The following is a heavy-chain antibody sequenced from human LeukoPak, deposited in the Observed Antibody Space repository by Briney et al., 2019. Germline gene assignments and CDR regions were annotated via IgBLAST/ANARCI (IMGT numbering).Heavy chain of an antibody. D-gene: IGHD1-14*01. V-gene: IGHV1-2*02. CDR3: ARANQNYFDY. CDR1: GYTFTGYY. Sequence: ASVKVSCKTSGYTFTGYYLHWVRQAPGQGLEWMGWIIPHNGGTNYAQNFQGRVTMTRDTSISTAFMELSRLSSDDTAIYYCARANQNYFDYWGQGTLDTVSS. CDR2: IIPHNGGT. J-gene: IGHJ4*02.